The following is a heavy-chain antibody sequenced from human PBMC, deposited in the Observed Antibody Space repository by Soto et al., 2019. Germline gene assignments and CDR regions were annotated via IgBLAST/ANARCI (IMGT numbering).Heavy chain of an antibody. V-gene: IGHV1-18*04. J-gene: IGHJ4*02. CDR2: ISGYNGHT. D-gene: IGHD3-3*01. CDR1: GYKFNTFG. CDR3: ARDHDFGSGYWPLGY. Sequence: QVQLVQSGPEVKSPGASVRVSCNASGYKFNTFGISWVRQAPGQGLEWMGWISGYNGHTNYAQKFQARLTMTTDTSTTTAYMELKSLRSDDTAVYYCARDHDFGSGYWPLGYWGQGTLVTVS.